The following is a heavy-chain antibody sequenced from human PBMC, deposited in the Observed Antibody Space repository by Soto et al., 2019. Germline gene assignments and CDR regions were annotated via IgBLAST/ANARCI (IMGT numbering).Heavy chain of an antibody. CDR1: GYTFTSYG. CDR2: ISAHNGNT. CDR3: ARGRYGYY. D-gene: IGHD1-1*01. Sequence: QVHLVQSGAEVKKPGASVKVSCKGSGYTFTSYGITWVRQAPGQGLEWMGWISAHNGNTDYAQKLQGRVNVTRDTSTSTAEMELSSQRSDDTAVYYCARGRYGYYWGQGALVTVSS. J-gene: IGHJ4*02. V-gene: IGHV1-18*01.